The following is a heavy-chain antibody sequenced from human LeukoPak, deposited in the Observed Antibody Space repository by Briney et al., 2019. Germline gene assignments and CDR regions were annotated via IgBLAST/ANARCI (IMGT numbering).Heavy chain of an antibody. CDR3: ARGRAWGTSARYDY. CDR1: GYTFTSYA. Sequence: ASVKVSCKASGYTFTSYAMNWVRRAPGQGLEWMGWINTNTGNPTYAQGFTGRFVFSLDTSVSTAYLQISSLKAEDTAVYYCARGRAWGTSARYDYWGQGTLVTVSP. J-gene: IGHJ4*02. D-gene: IGHD7-27*01. CDR2: INTNTGNP. V-gene: IGHV7-4-1*02.